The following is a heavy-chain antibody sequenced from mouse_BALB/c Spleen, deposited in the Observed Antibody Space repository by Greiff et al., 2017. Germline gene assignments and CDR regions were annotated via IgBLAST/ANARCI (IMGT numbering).Heavy chain of an antibody. CDR1: GYTFTDYN. J-gene: IGHJ3*01. Sequence: EVQLQQSGPELVKPGASVKIPCKASGYTFTDYNMDWVKQSHGKSLEWIGDINPNNGGTIYNQKFKGKATLTVDKSSSTAYMELRSLTSEDTAVYYGARLYYDYDASWCAYWGQGTLVTVSA. V-gene: IGHV1-18*01. CDR2: INPNNGGT. CDR3: ARLYYDYDASWCAY. D-gene: IGHD2-4*01.